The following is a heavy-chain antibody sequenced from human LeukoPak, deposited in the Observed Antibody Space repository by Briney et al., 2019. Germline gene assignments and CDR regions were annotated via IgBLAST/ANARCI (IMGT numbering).Heavy chain of an antibody. CDR1: GGTFSSYA. D-gene: IGHD3-22*01. CDR2: IIPIFGTA. J-gene: IGHJ6*03. Sequence: GASVKVSCKASGGTFSSYAISWVRQAPGQGLEWMGGIIPIFGTANYAQKFQGRVTITMDESTSTAYMELSSLRSEDTAVYYCARGTYDSSGYYSQIDYYYMDVWGKGTTVTVSS. V-gene: IGHV1-69*05. CDR3: ARGTYDSSGYYSQIDYYYMDV.